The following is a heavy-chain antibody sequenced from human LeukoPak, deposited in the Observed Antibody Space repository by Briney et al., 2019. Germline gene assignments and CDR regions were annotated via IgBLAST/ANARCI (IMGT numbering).Heavy chain of an antibody. CDR3: ARARSSSYYYYYYGMDV. V-gene: IGHV6-1*01. CDR2: TYYRSKWYN. Sequence: SQTLSLTCAISWDSVSSDSAAWNWIRQSPSRGLEWLGRTYYRSKWYNDYAVSVKSRITINPDTSKNQFSLQLNSVTPEDTAVYYCARARSSSYYYYYYGMDVWGQGTTVTVSS. J-gene: IGHJ6*02. CDR1: WDSVSSDSAA. D-gene: IGHD6-13*01.